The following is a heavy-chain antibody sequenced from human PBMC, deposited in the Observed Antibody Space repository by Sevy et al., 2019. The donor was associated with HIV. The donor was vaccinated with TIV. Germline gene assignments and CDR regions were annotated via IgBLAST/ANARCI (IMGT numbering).Heavy chain of an antibody. CDR2: IWYDGSNK. V-gene: IGHV3-33*01. CDR3: ARDLRGKGDFQH. D-gene: IGHD3-16*01. J-gene: IGHJ1*01. Sequence: GGSLRLSCAASGFTFSSYGMHWVRQAPGKGLEWVAVIWYDGSNKYYADSVKGRFTISRDSSKNTLYLQMNSLRAEDTAVYYCARDLRGKGDFQHWGQGTLVTVSS. CDR1: GFTFSSYG.